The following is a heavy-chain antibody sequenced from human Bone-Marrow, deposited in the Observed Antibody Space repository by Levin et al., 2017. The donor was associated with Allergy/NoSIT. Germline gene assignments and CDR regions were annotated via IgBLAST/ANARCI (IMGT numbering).Heavy chain of an antibody. CDR3: AGSSSQGSTSFDY. D-gene: IGHD6-6*01. CDR2: IYYGGST. J-gene: IGHJ4*02. Sequence: SETLSLSCTVSGGSISSNNYYWAWIRQPPGTGLEWIGSIYYGGSTSYNPSLKSRVTLSVDTSKKQFSLKLTSVTAADTAVHYGAGSSSQGSTSFDYWGQGTLVTVSS. CDR1: GGSISSNNYY. V-gene: IGHV4-39*07.